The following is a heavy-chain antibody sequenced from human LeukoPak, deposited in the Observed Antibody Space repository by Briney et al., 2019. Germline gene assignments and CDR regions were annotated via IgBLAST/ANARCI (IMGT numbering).Heavy chain of an antibody. V-gene: IGHV4-34*01. CDR3: AREETRYYFAY. CDR1: GGSFSGYY. J-gene: IGHJ4*02. Sequence: SETLSLTCAVYGGSFSGYYWSWIRQPPGKGLEWIGEINHSGSTNYNPSLKSRVTISVDTSKNQFSLKLSSVTAADTAVYYCAREETRYYFAYWGQGTLVTVSS. D-gene: IGHD1-14*01. CDR2: INHSGST.